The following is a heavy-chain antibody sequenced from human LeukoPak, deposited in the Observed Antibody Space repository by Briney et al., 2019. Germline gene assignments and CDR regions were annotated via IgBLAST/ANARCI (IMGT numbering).Heavy chain of an antibody. Sequence: SETLSLTCAVYGGSFSGYYWSWIRQPPGKGLEWIGEINHRGSTNYNPSLKSRVTISVDTSKNQFSLKLSSVTAADTAVYYCARDKVSSSWTRGYYYYYMDVWGKGTTVTISS. CDR3: ARDKVSSSWTRGYYYYYMDV. CDR1: GGSFSGYY. D-gene: IGHD6-13*01. J-gene: IGHJ6*03. CDR2: INHRGST. V-gene: IGHV4-34*01.